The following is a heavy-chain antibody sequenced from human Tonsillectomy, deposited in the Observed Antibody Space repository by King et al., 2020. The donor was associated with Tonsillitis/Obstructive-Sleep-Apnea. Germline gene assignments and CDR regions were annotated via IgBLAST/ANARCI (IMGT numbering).Heavy chain of an antibody. Sequence: VQLVQSGGGLVQPGGSLRLSCVASGFIFRHYAMSWVRQAPGKGLEWVSSISGSGGGTLYADSVKGRFTISRDNLKNTLSLQMNDLRAEDTALYYCAKDTTGEYYYMDVWGKGTTVTVSS. CDR3: AKDTTGEYYYMDV. CDR2: ISGSGGGT. V-gene: IGHV3-23*04. J-gene: IGHJ6*03. D-gene: IGHD7-27*01. CDR1: GFIFRHYA.